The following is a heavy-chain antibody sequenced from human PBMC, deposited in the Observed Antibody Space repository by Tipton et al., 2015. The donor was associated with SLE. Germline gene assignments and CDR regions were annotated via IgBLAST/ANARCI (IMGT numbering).Heavy chain of an antibody. CDR1: GFTFSSYG. CDR3: ARGLDFWSGYHYYYYGMDV. D-gene: IGHD3-3*01. CDR2: IRYDGSNK. V-gene: IGHV3-30*02. J-gene: IGHJ6*02. Sequence: SLRLSCAASGFTFSSYGMHWVRQAPGKGLEWVAFIRYDGSNKYYADSVKGRFTISRDNSKNTLYLQMNSLRAEDTAVYYCARGLDFWSGYHYYYYGMDVWGQGTTVTVSS.